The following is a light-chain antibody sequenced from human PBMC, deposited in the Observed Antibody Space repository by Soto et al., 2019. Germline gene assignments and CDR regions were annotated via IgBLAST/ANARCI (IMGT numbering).Light chain of an antibody. CDR2: DVS. Sequence: QSALTPPASVSVSPGQSITISGTGTSSEIGASNYVSWYQQHPGKSPRLVMYDVSNRPSGVSNRFSGSKSANTASLTISGLQAEDEDYYYCISFRSSSTSYVFGTGTKLTVL. CDR3: ISFRSSSTSYV. J-gene: IGLJ1*01. V-gene: IGLV2-14*03. CDR1: SSEIGASNY.